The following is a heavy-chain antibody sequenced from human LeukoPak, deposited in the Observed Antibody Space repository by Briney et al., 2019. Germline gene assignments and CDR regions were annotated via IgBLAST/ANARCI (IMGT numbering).Heavy chain of an antibody. CDR2: INHSGST. D-gene: IGHD6-6*01. Sequence: PSETLSLTCTVSGDSISSYYWGWIRQPPGKGLEWIGEINHSGSTNYNPSLKSRVTISVDTSKNQFSLKLSSVTAADTAVYYCARTLGIAARTFDYWGQGTLVTVSS. V-gene: IGHV4-34*01. CDR1: GDSISSYY. J-gene: IGHJ4*02. CDR3: ARTLGIAARTFDY.